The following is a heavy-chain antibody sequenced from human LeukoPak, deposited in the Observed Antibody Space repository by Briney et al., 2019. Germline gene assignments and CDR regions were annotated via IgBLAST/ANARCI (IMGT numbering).Heavy chain of an antibody. CDR2: ISYDGSAK. J-gene: IGHJ4*02. V-gene: IGHV3-30*04. D-gene: IGHD3-10*01. CDR1: GFAFSDWA. Sequence: QPGGSLRRSCAASGFAFSDWAMHWVRQAPGKGLEWVTVISYDGSAKSYAGSVRGRFTISRDNSDNTLYLQIDSLRPEDTAIYYCARGRGLGELGHYFDHWGQGTLVTVSS. CDR3: ARGRGLGELGHYFDH.